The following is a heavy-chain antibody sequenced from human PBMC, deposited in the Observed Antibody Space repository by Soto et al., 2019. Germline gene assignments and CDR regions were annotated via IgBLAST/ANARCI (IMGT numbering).Heavy chain of an antibody. CDR3: ARGPYGDKVHY. CDR2: IFDSGTT. V-gene: IGHV4-30-4*01. D-gene: IGHD3-16*01. CDR1: GGSITSDYSC. Sequence: SSETLSLTCTVSGGSITSDYSCWSWIRQPPGEGLEWIGHIFDSGTTYTNPSLRSQVAISLDTSKNHFSLTLSSVTAADTAVYYCARGPYGDKVHYGGQGALVNFSS. J-gene: IGHJ4*02.